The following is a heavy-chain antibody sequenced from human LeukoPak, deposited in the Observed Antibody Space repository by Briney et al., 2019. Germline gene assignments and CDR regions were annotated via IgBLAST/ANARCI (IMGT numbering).Heavy chain of an antibody. V-gene: IGHV1-8*03. CDR1: GYTFTSYG. D-gene: IGHD6-19*01. J-gene: IGHJ3*02. Sequence: GASVKVSCKASGYTFTSYGISWVRQAPGQGLEWMGWMNPNSGNTGYAQKFQGRVTITRNTSISTAYMELSSLRSEDTAVYYCARVKYGSGWYTFDIWGQGTMVTVSS. CDR3: ARVKYGSGWYTFDI. CDR2: MNPNSGNT.